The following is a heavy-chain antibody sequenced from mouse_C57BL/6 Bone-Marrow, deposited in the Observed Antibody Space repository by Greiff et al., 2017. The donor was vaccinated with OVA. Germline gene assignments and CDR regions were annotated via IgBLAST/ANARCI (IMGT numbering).Heavy chain of an antibody. Sequence: EVQLQQSGPELVKPGASVKISCKASGYTFTDYYMNWVKQSHGQSLEWIGDINPNNGGTSYNQQFKGKATLTVDKSSSTAYMELRSLTSEDSAVYYCARSPLYGSSPVAMDYWGQGTSVTVSS. J-gene: IGHJ4*01. D-gene: IGHD1-1*01. V-gene: IGHV1-26*01. CDR2: INPNNGGT. CDR3: ARSPLYGSSPVAMDY. CDR1: GYTFTDYY.